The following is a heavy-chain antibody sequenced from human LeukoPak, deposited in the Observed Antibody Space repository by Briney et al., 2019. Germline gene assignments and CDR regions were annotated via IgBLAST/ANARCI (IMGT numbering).Heavy chain of an antibody. CDR2: IYYSGST. CDR1: GGSISGYY. CDR3: ARMRGYSSSD. Sequence: SETLSLTCTVSGGSISGYYWSWIRQPPGKGLEWIGYIYYSGSTNYNPSLKSRVTISVDTSKNQFSPKLSSVTAADTAVYYCARMRGYSSSDWGQGTLVTVSS. V-gene: IGHV4-59*01. D-gene: IGHD6-6*01. J-gene: IGHJ4*02.